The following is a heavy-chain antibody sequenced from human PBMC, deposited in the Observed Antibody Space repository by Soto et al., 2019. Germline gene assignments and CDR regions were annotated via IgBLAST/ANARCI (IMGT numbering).Heavy chain of an antibody. V-gene: IGHV1-8*01. Sequence: QVQLLQSGAEVKKPGASVKVSCKASGYTFTSYDINGVRQATGQGLEGMGWLNPNSGNTGYAQKFQGRVTISRNTSINTAYMELSSLRSDDTAVYYCAREATIRGEEYWGQGNLVPVSS. CDR1: GYTFTSYD. CDR3: AREATIRGEEY. J-gene: IGHJ4*02. CDR2: LNPNSGNT. D-gene: IGHD2-2*02.